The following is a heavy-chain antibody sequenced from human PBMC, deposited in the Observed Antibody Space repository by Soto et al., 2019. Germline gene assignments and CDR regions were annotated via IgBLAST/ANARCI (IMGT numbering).Heavy chain of an antibody. CDR2: ISAYNGNT. CDR1: GYTFTSYG. CDR3: ARDGGGHYDFWSGYPPLNWFDP. V-gene: IGHV1-18*01. Sequence: ASVKVSCKASGYTFTSYGISWVRHAPGQGFEWMGWISAYNGNTNYAQKLQGRVTMTTDTSTSTAYMELRSLRSDDTAVYYCARDGGGHYDFWSGYPPLNWFDPWGQGTLVTVSS. J-gene: IGHJ5*02. D-gene: IGHD3-3*01.